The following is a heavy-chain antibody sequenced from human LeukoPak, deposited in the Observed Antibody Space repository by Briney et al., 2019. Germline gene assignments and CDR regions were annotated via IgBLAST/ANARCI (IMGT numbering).Heavy chain of an antibody. J-gene: IGHJ4*02. CDR1: GGSISSGRYY. CDR2: IYTSGST. Sequence: SETLSLTCTVSGGSISSGRYYWNWIRQPAGKGLEWIGRIYTSGSTNYNPSLRSRVTIFLDTSNNQFSLKLSSVTAADTAVYYCARGPYYDFWSGYVFDYWGQGTLVTVSS. V-gene: IGHV4-61*02. D-gene: IGHD3-3*01. CDR3: ARGPYYDFWSGYVFDY.